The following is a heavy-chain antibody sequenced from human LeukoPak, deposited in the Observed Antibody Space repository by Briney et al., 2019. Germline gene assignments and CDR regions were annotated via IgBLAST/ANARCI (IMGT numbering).Heavy chain of an antibody. CDR3: ARDDDFWSGSHHYFDY. Sequence: GGSLRLSCAASGFTFSSYWMSWVRQAPGKGLGWVANIKQDGSEKYYVDSVKGRFTISRDNAKNSLYLQMNSLRAEDTAVYYCARDDDFWSGSHHYFDYWGQGALVTVSS. CDR1: GFTFSSYW. J-gene: IGHJ4*02. CDR2: IKQDGSEK. V-gene: IGHV3-7*03. D-gene: IGHD3-3*01.